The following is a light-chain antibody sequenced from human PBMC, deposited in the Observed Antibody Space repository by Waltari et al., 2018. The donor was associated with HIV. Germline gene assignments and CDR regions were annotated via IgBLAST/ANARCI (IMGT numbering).Light chain of an antibody. CDR2: EDS. V-gene: IGLV3-10*01. CDR3: YSTDNSGHHRV. CDR1: ALPKKY. Sequence: SYELTQPPSVAVSPGQTARITCTGDALPKKYASWYQQKSGQAPGLVTYEDSKRPSGFPERFSGSSSGTTATLTISGAQVEDEADYYCYSTDNSGHHRVFGTGTKLTVL. J-gene: IGLJ2*01.